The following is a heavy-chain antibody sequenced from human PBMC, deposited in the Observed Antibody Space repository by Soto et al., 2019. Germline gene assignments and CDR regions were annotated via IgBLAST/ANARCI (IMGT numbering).Heavy chain of an antibody. CDR2: IIPIFGTA. Sequence: QVQLVQSGAEVKKPGSSVKVSCKASGGTFSSYAISWVRQAPGQGLEWMGGIIPIFGTANYAQKFQGRVTDTADGATXXAXMXXGSLRSADTAVYFCARNCISTSCYAGGVYYYGMDVWGQGTTVTVSS. V-gene: IGHV1-69*12. CDR1: GGTFSSYA. J-gene: IGHJ6*02. D-gene: IGHD2-2*01. CDR3: ARNCISTSCYAGGVYYYGMDV.